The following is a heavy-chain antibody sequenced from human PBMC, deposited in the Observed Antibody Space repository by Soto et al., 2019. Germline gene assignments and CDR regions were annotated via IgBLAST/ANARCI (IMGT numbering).Heavy chain of an antibody. D-gene: IGHD2-21*01. CDR2: MNPTSGNT. CDR3: ARSDGHTFNWLDA. V-gene: IGHV1-8*01. CDR1: GYTFTKYD. J-gene: IGHJ5*02. Sequence: QVQLVQSGAEVKTPGASVKVSCKASGYTFTKYDMIWVRQAPGQGLEWMGWMNPTSGNTGYAQKFQGRLTMTWDTAIGIAHMELSSVRNEDTAVYYCARSDGHTFNWLDAWGQGTLVTVSA.